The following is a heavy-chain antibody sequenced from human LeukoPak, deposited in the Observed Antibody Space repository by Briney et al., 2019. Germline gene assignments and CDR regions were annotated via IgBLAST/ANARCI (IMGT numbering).Heavy chain of an antibody. V-gene: IGHV3-33*01. CDR2: IWYDGSDR. CDR3: TFFDA. Sequence: PGRSLRLSCAASGFTFSNYGMHWVRRAPGKGLEWVAVIWYDGSDRYYADSVKGRFTISRDNSKNMAYLQMDSLRAEDTAVYYCTFFDAWGQGTLVTVSS. CDR1: GFTFSNYG. J-gene: IGHJ5*02. D-gene: IGHD2/OR15-2a*01.